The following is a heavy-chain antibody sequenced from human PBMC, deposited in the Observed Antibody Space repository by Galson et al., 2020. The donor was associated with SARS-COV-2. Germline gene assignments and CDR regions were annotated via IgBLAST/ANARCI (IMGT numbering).Heavy chain of an antibody. D-gene: IGHD3-9*01. Sequence: ASMKVSCKASGYTFTSYGISWVRQAPGQGLEWMGWTSAYNGNTNYAQKLQGRVTMTTDTSTSTAYMELRSLRSDDTAVYYCARRGYYDILTGPVTYGMDVWGQGTTVTVSS. V-gene: IGHV1-18*01. J-gene: IGHJ6*02. CDR3: ARRGYYDILTGPVTYGMDV. CDR1: GYTFTSYG. CDR2: TSAYNGNT.